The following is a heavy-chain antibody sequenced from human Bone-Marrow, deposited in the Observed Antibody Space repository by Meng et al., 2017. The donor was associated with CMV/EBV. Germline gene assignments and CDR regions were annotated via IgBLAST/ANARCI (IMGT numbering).Heavy chain of an antibody. J-gene: IGHJ4*02. CDR3: AKGGGGSGYAY. Sequence: GESLKISCAASGFTFSSYAMSWVRQAPGKGLEWVSAISGSGGSTYYADSVKGRFTIYRDNSKNTLYLQMNSLRAEDTAVYYCAKGGGGSGYAYWGQGTLVTVSS. D-gene: IGHD3-3*01. CDR2: ISGSGGST. V-gene: IGHV3-23*01. CDR1: GFTFSSYA.